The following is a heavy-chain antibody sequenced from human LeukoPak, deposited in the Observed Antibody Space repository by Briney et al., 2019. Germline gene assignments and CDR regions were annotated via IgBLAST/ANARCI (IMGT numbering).Heavy chain of an antibody. V-gene: IGHV1-69*02. D-gene: IGHD5-18*01. CDR2: IIPILGIA. CDR1: GGTSSSYT. Sequence: GASVKVSCTASGGTSSSYTISWVRQAPGQGLEWMGRIIPILGIANYAQKFQGRVTITADKSTSTAYMGLSSLRSEDTAVYYCARGGYGYPFDYWGQGTLVTVSS. J-gene: IGHJ4*02. CDR3: ARGGYGYPFDY.